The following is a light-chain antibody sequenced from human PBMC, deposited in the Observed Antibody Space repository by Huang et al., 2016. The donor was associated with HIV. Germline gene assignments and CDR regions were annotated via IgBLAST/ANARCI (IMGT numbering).Light chain of an antibody. CDR2: WAS. CDR3: QQYYSTPPT. V-gene: IGKV4-1*01. J-gene: IGKJ4*01. Sequence: DIVMTQSPDSLAVSLGESATINCKSSQSVLYSSNNKNYLAWYQQKPGQPPKLLIYWASTRESGVHDRFSGSGSGTDFTRTISSLQAEDVAVYYCQQYYSTPPTFGGGTKVEIK. CDR1: QSVLYSSNNKNY.